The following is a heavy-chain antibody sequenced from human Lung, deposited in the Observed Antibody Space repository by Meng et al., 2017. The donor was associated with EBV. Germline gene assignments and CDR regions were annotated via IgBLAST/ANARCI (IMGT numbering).Heavy chain of an antibody. V-gene: IGHV4-4*02. J-gene: IGHJ5*02. CDR2: IYHSGNT. CDR3: ASLAAAGWFDP. D-gene: IGHD6-13*01. Sequence: QVHLQDPGQGLVKPSGTLSLTCAVSGGSISSSDWWSWVRQPPGKGLEWIGEIYHSGNTIYNPSLKSRVTISVDKSKNQFSLKVNSVTAADTAVYYCASLAAAGWFDPWGQGTLVTVSS. CDR1: GGSISSSDW.